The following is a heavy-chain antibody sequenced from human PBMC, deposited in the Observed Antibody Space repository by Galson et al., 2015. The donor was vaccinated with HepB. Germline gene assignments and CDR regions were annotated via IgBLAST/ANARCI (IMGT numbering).Heavy chain of an antibody. CDR3: ARDSYPTILRNSGYDAFDI. D-gene: IGHD1-26*01. CDR1: GFTFSSYA. V-gene: IGHV3-30*04. J-gene: IGHJ3*02. CDR2: ISYDGSNE. Sequence: SLRLSCAASGFTFSSYAMHWVRQAPGKGLEWVAVISYDGSNEYYADSVKGRFTISRDNSKNTLYLQMNSLRAENTAVYYCARDSYPTILRNSGYDAFDIWGQGTMVTVSS.